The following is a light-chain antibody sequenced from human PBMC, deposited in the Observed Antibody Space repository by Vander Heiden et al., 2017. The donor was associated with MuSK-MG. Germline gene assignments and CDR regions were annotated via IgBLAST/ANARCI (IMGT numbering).Light chain of an antibody. CDR2: AAS. J-gene: IGKJ2*01. CDR1: QRISTY. V-gene: IGKV1-39*01. Sequence: DIQMTQSPSSLSASVVDRVTITCRASQRISTYVNWYQQKPGRAPKLLIYAASSLQGGVPSRFTGSGSATDFTLTITGLQSEDFATDYCQQSDSAPYTFGPGTQLEIK. CDR3: QQSDSAPYT.